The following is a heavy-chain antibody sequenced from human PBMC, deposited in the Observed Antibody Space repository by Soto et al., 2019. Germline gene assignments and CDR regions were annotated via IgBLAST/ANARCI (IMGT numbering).Heavy chain of an antibody. D-gene: IGHD6-19*01. CDR2: INHSGST. V-gene: IGHV4-34*01. CDR1: GGSFSGYY. J-gene: IGHJ5*02. Sequence: PSETLSLTCAVYGGSFSGYYWSWIRQPPGKGLEWIGEINHSGSTNYNPSLKSRVTISVDTSKNQFSLKLSSVTAADTAVYYCARGAAPIAVAGWNWFDPWGQGTLVTVSS. CDR3: ARGAAPIAVAGWNWFDP.